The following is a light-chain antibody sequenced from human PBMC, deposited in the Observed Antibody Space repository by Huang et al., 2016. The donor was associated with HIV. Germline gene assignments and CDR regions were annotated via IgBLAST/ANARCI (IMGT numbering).Light chain of an antibody. J-gene: IGKJ2*01. CDR2: AAS. CDR3: QQSYSTPHT. CDR1: QSISSY. Sequence: DIQMTQSPSSLSASVGDRVTITCRASQSISSYLNWYQQKPVKAPNLLICAASSLQSGVPSRFSSSGSGTDFTLTISSLQPEDFATYYCQQSYSTPHTFGQGTKLEIK. V-gene: IGKV1-39*01.